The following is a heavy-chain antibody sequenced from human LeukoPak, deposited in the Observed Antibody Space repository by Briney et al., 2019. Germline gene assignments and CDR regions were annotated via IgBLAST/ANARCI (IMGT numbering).Heavy chain of an antibody. CDR2: ITPSGSYI. V-gene: IGHV3-21*01. CDR3: VRDTFSPDAFDI. CDR1: GFTFSTYS. D-gene: IGHD3-16*01. J-gene: IGHJ3*02. Sequence: GGSLRLSCAASGFTFSTYSMNWVRQAPGKGLEWVSSITPSGSYIYYATSVKGRFTISRDNAKNSLYLQMNSLRAEDTAVYYCVRDTFSPDAFDIWGQGTMVTVSS.